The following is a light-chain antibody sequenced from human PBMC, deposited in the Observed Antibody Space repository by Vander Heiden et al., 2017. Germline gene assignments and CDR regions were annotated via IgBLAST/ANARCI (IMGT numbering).Light chain of an antibody. V-gene: IGKV3D-7*01. Sequence: EFVITQSPAPLSLSPAVRPTLTCRPSQNVSSSYLSWNQQKPGQAPRLLNYGASTRATGIPARFSGSGSGTDFTLTISSLQPEDFAVYYCQQDYNLPLGFGGGTKVQLK. CDR2: GAS. CDR3: QQDYNLPLG. J-gene: IGKJ4*01. CDR1: QNVSSSY.